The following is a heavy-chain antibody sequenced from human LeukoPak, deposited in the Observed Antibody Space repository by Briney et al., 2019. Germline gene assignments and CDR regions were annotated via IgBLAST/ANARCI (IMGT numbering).Heavy chain of an antibody. Sequence: GGSLRLSCAASGFTFSTHGMSWVRQSPGKGLEWVSTISGDRTNIHYADSVKGRFSISRDNSRNTLYLQMNSLTVEDTALYYCAHDAGPTGNPFFDYWGQGTLVTVSS. D-gene: IGHD4-11*01. J-gene: IGHJ4*02. V-gene: IGHV3-23*01. CDR1: GFTFSTHG. CDR2: ISGDRTNI. CDR3: AHDAGPTGNPFFDY.